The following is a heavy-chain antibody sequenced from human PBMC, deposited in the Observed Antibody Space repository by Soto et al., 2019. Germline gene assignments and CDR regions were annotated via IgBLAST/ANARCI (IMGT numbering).Heavy chain of an antibody. D-gene: IGHD2-15*01. J-gene: IGHJ6*02. CDR3: ASGECSCGSCYPYYYYCGMDV. CDR1: GGTFSSYA. CDR2: IIPIFGTA. Sequence: ASVKVSCKASGGTFSSYAISWVRQAPGQGLEWMGGIIPIFGTANYAQKFQGRVTITADESTSTAYMELSSLRSEDTAVYYCASGECSCGSCYPYYYYCGMDVWGQGTTVTVSS. V-gene: IGHV1-69*13.